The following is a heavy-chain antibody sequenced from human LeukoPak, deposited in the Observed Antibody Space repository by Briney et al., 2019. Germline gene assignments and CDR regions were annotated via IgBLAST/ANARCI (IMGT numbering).Heavy chain of an antibody. CDR2: INPTGSTT. D-gene: IGHD3-10*01. J-gene: IGHJ5*02. CDR3: ARDNSVGDIAWWFDP. V-gene: IGHV1-46*04. CDR1: GYTFTSHY. Sequence: ASVKVSCKASGYTFTSHYMHWVRQAPGQGLEWMGVINPTGSTTTYAKKLQGRVIMTRDTSTNTDYMELSNLRSEDTAVYYCARDNSVGDIAWWFDPWGQGTLVTVSS.